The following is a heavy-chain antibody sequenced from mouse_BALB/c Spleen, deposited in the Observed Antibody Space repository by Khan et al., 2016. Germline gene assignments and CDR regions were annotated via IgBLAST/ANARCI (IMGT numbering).Heavy chain of an antibody. D-gene: IGHD2-1*01. V-gene: IGHV9-4*02. Sequence: QIQLVQSGPELKKPGETVRISCKASGYTFTTAGMQWVQKMPGKGLKWIGWINTHSGVPKYAEDFKGRFAFSLETSASTAYLQIRNLKIEDTATYFCARTVGNYGYFDYWGQGTTLTVSS. CDR1: GYTFTTAG. J-gene: IGHJ2*01. CDR2: INTHSGVP. CDR3: ARTVGNYGYFDY.